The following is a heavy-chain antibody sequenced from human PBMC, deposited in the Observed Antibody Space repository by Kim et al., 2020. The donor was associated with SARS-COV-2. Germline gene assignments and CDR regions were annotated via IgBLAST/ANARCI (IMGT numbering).Heavy chain of an antibody. V-gene: IGHV1-69*13. Sequence: SVKVSCKASGGTFSSYAISWVRQAPGQGLEWMAGIIPIFGTANYAQKFQGRVTITADESTSTAYMELSSLRSADTAVYYCARVWGGEYYYYMDVWGKGTTVTVSS. J-gene: IGHJ6*03. CDR2: IIPIFGTA. CDR1: GGTFSSYA. CDR3: ARVWGGEYYYYMDV. D-gene: IGHD3-10*01.